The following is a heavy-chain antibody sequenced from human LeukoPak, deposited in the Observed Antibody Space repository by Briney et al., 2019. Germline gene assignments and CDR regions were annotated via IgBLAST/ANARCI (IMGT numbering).Heavy chain of an antibody. Sequence: GGSLKLSCATAGRAGKDCRLQWVRQAPDKELEWVAVISYDGSNKYYADSVKGRFSISRDNSKNTLYVQMNSLRAEDTAVYYCAKESDSGSYYPHAYWGQGTLVTVSS. J-gene: IGHJ4*02. CDR2: ISYDGSNK. CDR3: AKESDSGSYYPHAY. D-gene: IGHD1-26*01. V-gene: IGHV3-30*18. CDR1: GRAGKDCR.